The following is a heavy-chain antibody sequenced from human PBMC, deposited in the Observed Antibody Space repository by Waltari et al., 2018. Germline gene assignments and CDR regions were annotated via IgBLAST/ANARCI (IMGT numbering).Heavy chain of an antibody. V-gene: IGHV3-48*04. Sequence: EVQLVESGGGLVQPGGSRRLCCAASGMTFTTYSMNWVRQAPGKGLEWISYVSGDSGYIYYADSVRGRFTISRDNAQNSMYLQMNNLRADDTAVYYCAGIRRGFWFFDLWGRGTLVTVSS. CDR1: GMTFTTYS. CDR3: AGIRRGFWFFDL. J-gene: IGHJ2*01. D-gene: IGHD3-10*01. CDR2: VSGDSGYI.